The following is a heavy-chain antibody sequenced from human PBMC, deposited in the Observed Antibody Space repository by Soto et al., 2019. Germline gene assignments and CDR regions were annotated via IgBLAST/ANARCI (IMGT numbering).Heavy chain of an antibody. J-gene: IGHJ6*02. CDR3: ATSSGSHYYYYGMDV. D-gene: IGHD2-15*01. CDR2: IDPGDSYT. V-gene: IGHV5-10-1*04. CDR1: GNRCTSYW. Sequence: GASRKVSCKGSGNRCTSYWIGCVRQMPGKGLEWMGRIDPGDSYTSYSPSFQGQVTISADKSISTAYLQWSSLKASDTAMYYCATSSGSHYYYYGMDVWGQGTTVTVSS.